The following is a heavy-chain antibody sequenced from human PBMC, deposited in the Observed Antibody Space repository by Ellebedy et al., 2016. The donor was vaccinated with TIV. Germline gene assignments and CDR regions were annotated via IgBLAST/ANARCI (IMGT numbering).Heavy chain of an antibody. V-gene: IGHV4-59*01. CDR1: GDSISPYF. D-gene: IGHD1-14*01. CDR3: VRGDRTQFLVAVFDY. J-gene: IGHJ4*02. Sequence: MPSETLSLTCSVSGDSISPYFWGWIRQPPGKGLEWIGYVYYSGISNYNPSLQTRVTISLETSKNQFSLKLSSVTAADTAMYYCVRGDRTQFLVAVFDYWGQGTLVTVSS. CDR2: VYYSGIS.